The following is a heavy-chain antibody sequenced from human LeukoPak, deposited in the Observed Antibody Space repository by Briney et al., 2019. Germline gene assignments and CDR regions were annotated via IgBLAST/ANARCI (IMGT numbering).Heavy chain of an antibody. CDR2: ISWDGGST. CDR1: GFTFDDYA. V-gene: IGHV3-43D*03. CDR3: AKEMAAYYYYYYMDV. Sequence: PGGSLRLSCAASGFTFDDYAMHWVRQAPGKGLEWVSLISWDGGSTYYADSVKGRFTISRDNSKNSLYLQMNSLRAEDTALYYCAKEMAAYYYYYYMDVWGKGTTVTVSS. J-gene: IGHJ6*03. D-gene: IGHD5-24*01.